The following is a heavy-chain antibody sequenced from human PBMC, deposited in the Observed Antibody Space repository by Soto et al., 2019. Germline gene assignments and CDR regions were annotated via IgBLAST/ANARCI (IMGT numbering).Heavy chain of an antibody. J-gene: IGHJ5*02. CDR1: GFTFSSYA. Sequence: SGGSLRLSCAASGFTFSSYAMHWVRQAPGKGLEWVAVISYDGSNKYYADSVKGRFTISRDNSKNTLYLQMNSLRAEDTAVYYCARVGLRSDYYDSSGPNWFDPWGQGTLVTVSS. V-gene: IGHV3-30-3*01. D-gene: IGHD3-22*01. CDR3: ARVGLRSDYYDSSGPNWFDP. CDR2: ISYDGSNK.